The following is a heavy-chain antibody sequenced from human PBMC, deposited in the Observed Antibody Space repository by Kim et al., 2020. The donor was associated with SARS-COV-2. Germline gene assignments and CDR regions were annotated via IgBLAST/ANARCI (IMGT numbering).Heavy chain of an antibody. CDR3: ARDPSNYGMDV. CDR1: GYTFTSYY. V-gene: IGHV1-46*01. Sequence: ASVKVSCKASGYTFTSYYMHWVRQAPGQGLEWMGIINPSGGSTSYAQKFQGIVTMTRDTSTSTVYMELSSLRSEDTAVYYCARDPSNYGMDVWGQGTTVTVSS. J-gene: IGHJ6*02. CDR2: INPSGGST.